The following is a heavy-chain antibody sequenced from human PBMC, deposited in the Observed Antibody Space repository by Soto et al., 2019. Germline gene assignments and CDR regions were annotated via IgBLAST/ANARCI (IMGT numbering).Heavy chain of an antibody. J-gene: IGHJ4*02. V-gene: IGHV4-59*01. CDR3: AFGDSRGPLDS. Sequence: PSETLSLTCSVSGGSISSYFWSWIRQPPGKGLELIGYFYNSGSANYSPSLKSRVTISVDTSKNQFSLKVSSVTAADTAVYYCAFGDSRGPLDSWGQGTLVTVSS. CDR1: GGSISSYF. CDR2: FYNSGSA. D-gene: IGHD4-17*01.